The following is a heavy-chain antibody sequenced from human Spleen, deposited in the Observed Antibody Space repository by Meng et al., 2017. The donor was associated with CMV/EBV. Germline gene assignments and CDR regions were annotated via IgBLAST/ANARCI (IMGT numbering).Heavy chain of an antibody. V-gene: IGHV3-13*01. J-gene: IGHJ6*02. D-gene: IGHD3-10*01. CDR2: IGTAGDT. CDR3: ARDCWSFGELFQKPAGMDV. Sequence: GGSLRLSCAASGFTFSSYDMHWVRQATGKGLEWVSAIGTAGDTYYPGSVKGRFTISRENAKNSLYLQMNSLRAEDTAIYYCARDCWSFGELFQKPAGMDVWGQGTTVTVSS. CDR1: GFTFSSYD.